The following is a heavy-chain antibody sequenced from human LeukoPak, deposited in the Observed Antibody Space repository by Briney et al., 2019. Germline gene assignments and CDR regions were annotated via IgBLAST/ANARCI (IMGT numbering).Heavy chain of an antibody. D-gene: IGHD6-6*01. CDR2: IYYSGST. V-gene: IGHV4-39*07. Sequence: SETLSLTCTVSGGSISSSYYYWVWIRQPPGKGLEWIGSIYYSGSTYYNPSLKSRVTVSVDTSKNHFSLKLSSVTAADTAVYYCARVVRYNTSSEGYYYMDVWGKGTTVTVSS. J-gene: IGHJ6*03. CDR1: GGSISSSYYY. CDR3: ARVVRYNTSSEGYYYMDV.